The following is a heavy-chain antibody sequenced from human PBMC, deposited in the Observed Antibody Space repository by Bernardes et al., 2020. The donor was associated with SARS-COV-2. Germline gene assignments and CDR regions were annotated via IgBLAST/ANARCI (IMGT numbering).Heavy chain of an antibody. J-gene: IGHJ6*02. V-gene: IGHV3-7*03. D-gene: IGHD3-10*01. CDR2: IKQDGSEK. Sequence: GGSLRLSCAASGFTFSKFVMSWVRQAPGKGLEWVANIKQDGSEKYYVDSVKGRFTISRDNAKNSLYLQMNSLRVEDTAIYYCARDQQGSGNYYNAYYYHYGMDVWGQGTTVTVSS. CDR3: ARDQQGSGNYYNAYYYHYGMDV. CDR1: GFTFSKFV.